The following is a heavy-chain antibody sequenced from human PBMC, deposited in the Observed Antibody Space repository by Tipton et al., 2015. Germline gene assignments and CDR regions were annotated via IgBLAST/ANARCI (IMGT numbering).Heavy chain of an antibody. CDR3: ARDICGGGSCLDY. J-gene: IGHJ4*02. V-gene: IGHV6-1*01. Sequence: GLVKPSQTLSLTCAISGDSVSSNSAAWNWIRQSPSRGLEWLGNTYYRSKWYSDYAVSVKSRITISSDTSKNQFSLQLNSVTPEDTAVYYCARDICGGGSCLDYWGQGTLVTVSS. D-gene: IGHD2-21*01. CDR2: TYYRSKWYS. CDR1: GDSVSSNSAA.